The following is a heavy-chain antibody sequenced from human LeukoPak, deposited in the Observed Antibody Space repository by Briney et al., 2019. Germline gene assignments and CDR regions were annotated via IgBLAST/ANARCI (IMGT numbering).Heavy chain of an antibody. V-gene: IGHV1-18*01. CDR1: GYSFSSYG. Sequence: ASVKVSCTASGYSFSSYGISWVRQAPGQGLERMGWNSGYNGNTNYAQKLQGRVTMTTDTSTSTAYMELRSLRSDDTAVYYCAREEVRVAVAVYFDNWGQRTLVTVSS. J-gene: IGHJ4*02. CDR2: NSGYNGNT. D-gene: IGHD6-19*01. CDR3: AREEVRVAVAVYFDN.